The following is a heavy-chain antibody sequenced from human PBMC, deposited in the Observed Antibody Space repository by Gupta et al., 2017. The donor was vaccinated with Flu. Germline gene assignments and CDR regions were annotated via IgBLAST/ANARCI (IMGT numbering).Heavy chain of an antibody. CDR3: ANFGGVVGTFGVAYHY. D-gene: IGHD3-3*01. CDR1: GFTFSTYA. V-gene: IGHV3-23*01. CDR2: ISGSGGTT. J-gene: IGHJ4*02. Sequence: EVQLLESGGGLVQPGGSLRLSCAASGFTFSTYAMHWVRQAPGRGLEWVSGISGSGGTTYYADSVKGRFTISRDNSNNTLYLQMSSLRAEDTAVYYCANFGGVVGTFGVAYHYWGQGTLVTVSS.